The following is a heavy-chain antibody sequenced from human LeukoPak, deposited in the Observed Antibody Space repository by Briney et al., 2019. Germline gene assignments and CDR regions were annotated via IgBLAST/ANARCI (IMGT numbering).Heavy chain of an antibody. V-gene: IGHV4-31*03. CDR2: IYYSGSA. CDR3: AGFLEWSPVDY. Sequence: PSETLSLTCTVSGGSISSGGYYWSWIRQHPGKGLEWIGYIYYSGSAYYNPSLKSRVTISVDTSKNQFSLKLSSVTAADTAVYYCAGFLEWSPVDYWGQGTLVTVSS. CDR1: GGSISSGGYY. J-gene: IGHJ4*02. D-gene: IGHD3-3*01.